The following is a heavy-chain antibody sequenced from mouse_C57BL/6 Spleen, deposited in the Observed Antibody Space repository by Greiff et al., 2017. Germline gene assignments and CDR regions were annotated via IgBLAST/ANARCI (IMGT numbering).Heavy chain of an antibody. CDR1: GYTFTDYE. D-gene: IGHD1-1*01. CDR3: TGSGYYGISPAWFAY. V-gene: IGHV1-15*01. Sequence: QVQLQQSGAELVRPGASVTLSCKASGYTFTDYEMHWVKQTPVHGLEWIGAIDPENGGTAYNQKFKGKAILTADKSSSTAYMELRSLTSEDSAVYYCTGSGYYGISPAWFAYWGQGTLLTVSA. J-gene: IGHJ3*01. CDR2: IDPENGGT.